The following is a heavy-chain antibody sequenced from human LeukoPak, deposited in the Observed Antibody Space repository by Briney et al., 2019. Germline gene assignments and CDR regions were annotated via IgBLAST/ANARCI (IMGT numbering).Heavy chain of an antibody. CDR3: AKADYSPPGSYYYYYMDV. J-gene: IGHJ6*03. V-gene: IGHV3-30*02. D-gene: IGHD4-11*01. CDR1: GFTFSSYS. CDR2: IRYDGSNK. Sequence: PGGSLRLSCAASGFTFSSYSMNWVRQAPGKGLEWVAFIRYDGSNKYYADSVKGRFTISRDNSKNTLYLQMNSLRAEDTAVYYCAKADYSPPGSYYYYYMDVWGKGTTVTVSS.